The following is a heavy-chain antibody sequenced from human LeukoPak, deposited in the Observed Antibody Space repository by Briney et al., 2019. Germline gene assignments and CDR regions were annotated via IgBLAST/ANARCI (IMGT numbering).Heavy chain of an antibody. Sequence: PSETLSLTCTVSGGSISSSSYYWGWIRQPPGKGLEWIGSIYYSGSTYYNPSLKSRVTISVDTSKNQFSLKLSSVTAADTAVYYCARGYYGSGSYRIYYYYGMDVWGQGTTVTVS. D-gene: IGHD3-10*01. CDR1: GGSISSSSYY. CDR2: IYYSGST. V-gene: IGHV4-39*07. J-gene: IGHJ6*02. CDR3: ARGYYGSGSYRIYYYYGMDV.